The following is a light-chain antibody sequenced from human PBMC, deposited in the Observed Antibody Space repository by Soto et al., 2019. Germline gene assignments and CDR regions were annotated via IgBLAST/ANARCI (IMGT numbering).Light chain of an antibody. V-gene: IGKV3-15*01. J-gene: IGKJ4*01. CDR2: DAS. CDR3: QPYNNWPLT. CDR1: QGIGDT. Sequence: EVVMSQSPATLSVSPGERATLSGRASQGIGDTLAWYQHKPGQTPRLLIYDASTRATGVPTRFSGSRSGAEFTLTINSLQSEDFAVYYCQPYNNWPLTFGGGTKVDIK.